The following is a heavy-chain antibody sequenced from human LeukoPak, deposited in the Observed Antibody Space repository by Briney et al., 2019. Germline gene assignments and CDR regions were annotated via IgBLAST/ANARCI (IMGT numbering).Heavy chain of an antibody. Sequence: GGSLRLSCAVSGFTVSSNYMSWVRQAPGKGLEWVSVIYSGGGTYYADSVKGRFTISRDNSKNTVYLQMNSLRVEDTAVYYCARHLEGKFDYWGQGTLVTVSS. CDR1: GFTVSSNY. CDR2: IYSGGGT. CDR3: ARHLEGKFDY. J-gene: IGHJ4*02. V-gene: IGHV3-66*04. D-gene: IGHD1-1*01.